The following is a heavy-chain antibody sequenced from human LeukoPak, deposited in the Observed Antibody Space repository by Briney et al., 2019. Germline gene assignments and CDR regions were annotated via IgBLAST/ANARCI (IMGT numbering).Heavy chain of an antibody. CDR3: AKPVAGDRYFDY. V-gene: IGHV3-11*06. J-gene: IGHJ4*02. Sequence: GGSLRLSCAASGFTFSDYYMTWIRQAPGKGLEWVSSISSYSSYIYYADSVRGRFTISRDNAKNSLYLQMNSLRAADAAVYYCAKPVAGDRYFDYWGQGTLVTVSS. CDR1: GFTFSDYY. D-gene: IGHD3-16*01. CDR2: ISSYSSYI.